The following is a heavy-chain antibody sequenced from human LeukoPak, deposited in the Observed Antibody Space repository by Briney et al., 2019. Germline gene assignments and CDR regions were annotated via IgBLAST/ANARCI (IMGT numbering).Heavy chain of an antibody. CDR3: ARDRSSGYVDQPSYYMDV. CDR2: ISSDGNSA. CDR1: GFNFADYW. J-gene: IGHJ6*03. D-gene: IGHD5-12*01. V-gene: IGHV3-74*01. Sequence: GGSLRLSCAASGFNFADYWMHWVRQVPGKGLVWVSFISSDGNSAAYADSVKGRFTISRDNAKNTLYLQIASLRAEDTAVYFCARDRSSGYVDQPSYYMDVWGKGTTVTISS.